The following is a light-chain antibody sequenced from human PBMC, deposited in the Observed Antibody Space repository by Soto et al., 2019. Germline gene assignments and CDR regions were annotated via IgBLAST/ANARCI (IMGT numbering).Light chain of an antibody. Sequence: QSVLTQPPSASGPPGQRVTISCSGSSSNIGSNYVYWYQQLPGTAPKLLIYRNNQRPSGVPDRFSGSKSGTSASLAISGLLSEDEADYYCAAWDDSLSGQVFGTGTKLTVL. CDR2: RNN. V-gene: IGLV1-47*01. CDR3: AAWDDSLSGQV. J-gene: IGLJ1*01. CDR1: SSNIGSNY.